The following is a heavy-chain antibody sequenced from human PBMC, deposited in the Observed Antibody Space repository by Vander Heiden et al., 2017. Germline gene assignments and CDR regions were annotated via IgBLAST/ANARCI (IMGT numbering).Heavy chain of an antibody. CDR3: ARRGMGAGTENYYYGMDV. D-gene: IGHD6-19*01. CDR1: GYSFPSYW. J-gene: IGHJ6*02. CDR2: IEPSDPYT. V-gene: IGHV5-10-1*03. Sequence: EVQLVQSGAAVKQPAESLRISCKGSGYSFPSYWINWVRKMPGKGLECMGSIEPSDPYTNYSPSFQGHVTISVDRSINTAYLQWSSLKASDTAMYYCARRGMGAGTENYYYGMDVWGQGTTVTVSS.